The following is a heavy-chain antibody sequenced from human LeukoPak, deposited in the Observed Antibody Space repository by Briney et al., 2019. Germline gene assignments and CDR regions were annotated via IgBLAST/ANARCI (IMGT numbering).Heavy chain of an antibody. D-gene: IGHD3-10*01. V-gene: IGHV1-69*05. Sequence: ASVKVSCKASGGTFSSYAISWVRQAPGQGLEWMGRIIPIFGTANYAQKFQGRVTITTDESTSTAYMELSSLRSEDTAVYYCAQDTNYYGSGFSFCWGQGTLVTVSS. CDR2: IIPIFGTA. J-gene: IGHJ4*02. CDR3: AQDTNYYGSGFSFC. CDR1: GGTFSSYA.